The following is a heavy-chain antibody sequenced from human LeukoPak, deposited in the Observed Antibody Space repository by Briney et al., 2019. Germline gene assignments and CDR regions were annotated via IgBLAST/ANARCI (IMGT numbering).Heavy chain of an antibody. Sequence: SETLSLTCAVYGGSFGGYCWSWIRQPPGKGLEWIGEINHSGSTNYNPSLKSRVTISVDTSKNQFSLKLSSVTAADTAVYYCARSRYSSGWIAFDYWGQGTLVTVSS. CDR1: GGSFGGYC. V-gene: IGHV4-34*01. CDR3: ARSRYSSGWIAFDY. D-gene: IGHD6-19*01. CDR2: INHSGST. J-gene: IGHJ4*02.